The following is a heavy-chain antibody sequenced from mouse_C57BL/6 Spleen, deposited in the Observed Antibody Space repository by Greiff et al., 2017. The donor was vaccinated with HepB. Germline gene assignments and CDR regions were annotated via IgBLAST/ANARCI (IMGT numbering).Heavy chain of an antibody. D-gene: IGHD1-1*01. J-gene: IGHJ4*01. V-gene: IGHV14-2*01. CDR1: GFNIKDYY. Sequence: VQLQQSGAELVKPGASVKLSCTASGFNIKDYYMHWVKQRTEQGLEWIGRIDPEDGETKYAPKFQGKATITADTSSNTAYLQLSSLTSEDTAVYYCAPSMTTVVAPYAMDYWGQGTSVTVSS. CDR2: IDPEDGET. CDR3: APSMTTVVAPYAMDY.